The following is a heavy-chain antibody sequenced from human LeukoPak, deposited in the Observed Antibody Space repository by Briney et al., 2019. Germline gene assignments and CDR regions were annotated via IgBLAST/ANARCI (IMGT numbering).Heavy chain of an antibody. CDR2: ISASGGST. J-gene: IGHJ2*01. V-gene: IGHV3-23*01. CDR1: EFTFSGYA. Sequence: GGSLRLSCAASEFTFSGYAMSWVRQGPGTGLEWVSTISASGGSTYYADSVKGRFTISRDNPKNTLYVQMSSLRAEDTAIYFCAKVPDGSPRGYWYFDLWGRGTLVTVSS. CDR3: AKVPDGSPRGYWYFDL. D-gene: IGHD5-24*01.